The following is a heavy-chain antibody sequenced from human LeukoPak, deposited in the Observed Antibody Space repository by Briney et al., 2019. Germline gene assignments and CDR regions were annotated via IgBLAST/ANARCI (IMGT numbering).Heavy chain of an antibody. CDR2: ISYDGSNR. Sequence: GGSLRLSCAASGFTFSLYAMSWVRQAPGKGLEWVAVISYDGSNRYYADSVKGRFTISRDNSKNTLYLQMNSLRAEDTAVYYCAKKEYCSSTSCYDYFDYWGQGTLVTVSS. J-gene: IGHJ4*02. CDR3: AKKEYCSSTSCYDYFDY. CDR1: GFTFSLYA. V-gene: IGHV3-30*18. D-gene: IGHD2-2*01.